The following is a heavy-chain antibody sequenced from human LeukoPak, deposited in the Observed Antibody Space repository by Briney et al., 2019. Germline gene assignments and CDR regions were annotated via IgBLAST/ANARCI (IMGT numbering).Heavy chain of an antibody. CDR2: ISAYNGNT. Sequence: GASVKVSCKASGYTFTSYGISWVRQAPGQGLEWMGWISAYNGNTNYAQKLQGRVTMTTDTSTSTAYRELRSLRSDDTAVYYCARVLLSWKPVGDAFDIWGQGTMVTVSS. CDR1: GYTFTSYG. D-gene: IGHD1-1*01. J-gene: IGHJ3*02. V-gene: IGHV1-18*01. CDR3: ARVLLSWKPVGDAFDI.